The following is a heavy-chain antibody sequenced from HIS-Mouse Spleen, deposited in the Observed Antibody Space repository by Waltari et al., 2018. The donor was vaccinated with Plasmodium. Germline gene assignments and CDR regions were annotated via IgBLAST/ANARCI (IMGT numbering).Heavy chain of an antibody. CDR2: IYSGGST. J-gene: IGHJ3*02. V-gene: IGHV3-53*01. Sequence: EVQLVESGGGLIQPGGSLRLSCAASGFTVSSNYMSWVRQARGKGLEWVSVIYSGGSTYYADSVKGRFTISRDNSKNTLYLQMNSLRAEDTAVYYCARGMKSSSSAFDIWGQGTMVTVSS. D-gene: IGHD6-6*01. CDR3: ARGMKSSSSAFDI. CDR1: GFTVSSNY.